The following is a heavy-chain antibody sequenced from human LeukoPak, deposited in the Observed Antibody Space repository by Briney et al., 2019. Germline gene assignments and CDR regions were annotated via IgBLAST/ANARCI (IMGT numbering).Heavy chain of an antibody. J-gene: IGHJ4*02. CDR2: IKQDGSEK. V-gene: IGHV3-7*01. CDR3: ASGHHSSGWYANDY. CDR1: GFTFSDYW. Sequence: GGSLRLSCAGSGFTFSDYWMHWVRQAPGKGLEWVANIKQDGSEKFYVDSVKGRFTISRDNAKNSLCLQMNSLRAEDTAVYYCASGHHSSGWYANDYWGQGTLVTVSS. D-gene: IGHD6-19*01.